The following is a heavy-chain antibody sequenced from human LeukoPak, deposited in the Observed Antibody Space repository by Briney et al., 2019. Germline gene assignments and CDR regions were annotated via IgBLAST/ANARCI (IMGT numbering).Heavy chain of an antibody. D-gene: IGHD4-17*01. CDR3: AKVQDPTRVTTNFDN. V-gene: IGHV3-30*18. Sequence: GRSLRLSCAASGFTFSSYGMHWVRQAPGKGLEWVAVISYDGSNKYYADSVKGRFTISRDNSKNTLYLQMNSLRAEDTAVYYCAKVQDPTRVTTNFDNWGQGTLVTVSS. CDR2: ISYDGSNK. CDR1: GFTFSSYG. J-gene: IGHJ4*02.